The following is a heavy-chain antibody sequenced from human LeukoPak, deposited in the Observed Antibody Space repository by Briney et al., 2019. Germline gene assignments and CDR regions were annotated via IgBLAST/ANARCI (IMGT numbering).Heavy chain of an antibody. CDR1: GFTFSSYS. CDR2: ISSSSYI. Sequence: GGSLRLSCAASGFTFSSYSMNWVRQAPGKGLEWVSSISSSSYIYYADSVKGRFTISRDNAKNSLYLQMNSLRAEDTAVYYCARRELLWFGEHYYGMDVWGKGTTVTVSS. V-gene: IGHV3-21*01. CDR3: ARRELLWFGEHYYGMDV. J-gene: IGHJ6*04. D-gene: IGHD3-10*01.